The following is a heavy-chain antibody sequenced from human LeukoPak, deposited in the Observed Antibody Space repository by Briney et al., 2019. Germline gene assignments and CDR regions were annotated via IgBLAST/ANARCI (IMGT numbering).Heavy chain of an antibody. CDR1: GFTFSSYE. D-gene: IGHD2-15*01. Sequence: GGSLRLSCAASGFTFSSYEMNWVRQAPGKGLEWVSYISSSGDTMYYADSVRGRFTISRDNAKNSLYLQMNSLRAEDTAVYYCARALVVYYYMDVWGQGTTVTVS. CDR2: ISSSGDTM. J-gene: IGHJ6*02. CDR3: ARALVVYYYMDV. V-gene: IGHV3-48*03.